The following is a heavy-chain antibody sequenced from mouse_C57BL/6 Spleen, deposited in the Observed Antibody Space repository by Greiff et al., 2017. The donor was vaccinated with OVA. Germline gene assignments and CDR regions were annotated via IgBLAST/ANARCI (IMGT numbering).Heavy chain of an antibody. J-gene: IGHJ1*03. CDR2: IWTGGGT. D-gene: IGHD3-2*02. Sequence: QVQLQQSGPGLVAPSQSLSITCTVSGFSLTSYAISWVRQPPGKGLERLGVIWTGGGTNYNSALKSRLSISKDNSKSQVFLKMNSLQTDDTARYYCARKTAQATWYFDVWGTGTTVTVSS. V-gene: IGHV2-9-1*01. CDR3: ARKTAQATWYFDV. CDR1: GFSLTSYA.